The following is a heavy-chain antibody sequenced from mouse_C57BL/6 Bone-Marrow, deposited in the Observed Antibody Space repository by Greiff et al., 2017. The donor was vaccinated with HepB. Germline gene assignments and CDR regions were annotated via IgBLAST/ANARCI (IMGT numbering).Heavy chain of an antibody. J-gene: IGHJ3*01. D-gene: IGHD2-1*01. CDR2: IDPETGGT. CDR1: GYTFTDYE. CDR3: TRGRGNYWFAY. Sequence: QVQLKQSGAELVRPGASVTLSCKASGYTFTDYEMHWVKQTPVHGLEWIGAIDPETGGTAYNQKFKGKAILTADKSSSTAYMELRSLTSEDSAVYYCTRGRGNYWFAYWGQGTLVTVSA. V-gene: IGHV1-15*01.